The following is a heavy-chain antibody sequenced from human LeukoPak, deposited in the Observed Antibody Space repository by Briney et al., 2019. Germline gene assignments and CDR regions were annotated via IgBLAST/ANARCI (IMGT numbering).Heavy chain of an antibody. CDR1: GGSISSGGYS. CDR3: ARAVLVPAAETLNWFDP. V-gene: IGHV4-30-2*01. J-gene: IGHJ5*02. D-gene: IGHD2-2*01. Sequence: SETLSLTCTVSGGSISSGGYSWSWIRQPPGKGLEWIGYIYHSGSTYYNPSLKSRVTISVDRSKNQFSLKLSSVTAADTAVYYCARAVLVPAAETLNWFDPWGQGTLVTVSS. CDR2: IYHSGST.